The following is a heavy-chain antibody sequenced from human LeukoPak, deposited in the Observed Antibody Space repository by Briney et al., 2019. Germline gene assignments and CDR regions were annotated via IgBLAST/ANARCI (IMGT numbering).Heavy chain of an antibody. V-gene: IGHV3-72*01. CDR1: EITFKNAW. CDR3: AIGYCSGGDCYVSNY. Sequence: GGSLRLSCVVSEITFKNAWMSWVRQAPGKGLEWVGRIRNKVNSYTTEYAAFVKGRFTTSRDDSKNSVYLQMNSLETEDTAVYYCAIGYCSGGDCYVSNYWGQGTLVTVSS. J-gene: IGHJ4*02. D-gene: IGHD2-15*01. CDR2: IRNKVNSYTT.